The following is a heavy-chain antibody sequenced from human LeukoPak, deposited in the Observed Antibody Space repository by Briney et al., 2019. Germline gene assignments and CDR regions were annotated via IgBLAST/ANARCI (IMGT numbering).Heavy chain of an antibody. D-gene: IGHD3-16*01. CDR2: IHTTGST. Sequence: SETLSLTCSVSVGFTTYYYWNWIRQPAGKGPEWIGRIHTTGSTNYNPSLKSRLTMSLDKSKNQFSLKVNSMTAADTALYYCSRGGGNRDFDSWGQRIWVSVS. CDR3: SRGGGNRDFDS. J-gene: IGHJ4*02. V-gene: IGHV4-4*07. CDR1: VGFTTYYY.